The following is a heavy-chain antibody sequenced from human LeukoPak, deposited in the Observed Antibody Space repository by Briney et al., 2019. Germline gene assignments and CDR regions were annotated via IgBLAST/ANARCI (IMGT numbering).Heavy chain of an antibody. CDR1: GGSFSGYY. CDR2: INHSGST. Sequence: PSETLSLTCAVYGGSFSGYYWSWTRQPPGKGLEWIGEINHSGSTNYNPSLKSRVTISVDTSKNQFSLKLSSVTAADTAVYYCASQNRAYCSGGSCYSGYYYYYYYMDVWGKGTTVTVSS. V-gene: IGHV4-34*01. J-gene: IGHJ6*03. D-gene: IGHD2-15*01. CDR3: ASQNRAYCSGGSCYSGYYYYYYYMDV.